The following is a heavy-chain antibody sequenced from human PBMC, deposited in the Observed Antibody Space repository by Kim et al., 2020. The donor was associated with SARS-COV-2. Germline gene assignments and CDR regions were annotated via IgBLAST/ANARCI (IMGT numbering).Heavy chain of an antibody. J-gene: IGHJ4*02. CDR3: ARSRIAAAGTPLNY. D-gene: IGHD6-13*01. V-gene: IGHV3-7*01. Sequence: DSVKGRFTISRDNAKNSLYLQMNSLRAEDTAVYYCARSRIAAAGTPLNYWGQGTLVTVSS.